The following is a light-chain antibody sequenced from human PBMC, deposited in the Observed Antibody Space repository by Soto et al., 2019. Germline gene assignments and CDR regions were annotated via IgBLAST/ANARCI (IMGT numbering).Light chain of an antibody. Sequence: DIQMTQSPSSLSASVGARVTITCRASQSISRYLNWYQQKPGKAPNLLIYVASSLQSEVPSRFSGSGSGTDFTLTITSLQPEEFATYYCQQSYGTPITFGQGTKVDIK. CDR2: VAS. CDR1: QSISRY. J-gene: IGKJ1*01. V-gene: IGKV1-39*01. CDR3: QQSYGTPIT.